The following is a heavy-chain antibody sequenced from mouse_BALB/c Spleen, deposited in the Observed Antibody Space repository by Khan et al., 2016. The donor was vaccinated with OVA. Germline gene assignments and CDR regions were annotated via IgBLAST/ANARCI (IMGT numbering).Heavy chain of an antibody. CDR2: INPYNDGT. J-gene: IGHJ2*01. Sequence: EVQLQQSGPELVKPGASVKMSCKASGYTLTSYVMYWVKQKPGQGLEWIGYINPYNDGTKYNEKFKGKATLISDKSSSTAYMELSSLTSEDSAVYYCARERGYYFDYWGQGTTLTVSS. CDR1: GYTLTSYV. V-gene: IGHV1S136*01. CDR3: ARERGYYFDY.